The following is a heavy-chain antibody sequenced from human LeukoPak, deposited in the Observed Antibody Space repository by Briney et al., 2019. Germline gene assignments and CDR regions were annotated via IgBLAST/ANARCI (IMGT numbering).Heavy chain of an antibody. V-gene: IGHV1-8*01. CDR3: ARSRTGSYGWFDP. J-gene: IGHJ5*02. CDR1: GFTFTSYD. CDR2: MNPNNGNT. D-gene: IGHD1-26*01. Sequence: GASVKVSCKASGFTFTSYDINWVRQATGQGLEWMGWMNPNNGNTGYAQKFQGRVTMTRNTSISTAYMELSSLRSEDTAVYYCARSRTGSYGWFDPWGQGTLVTVSS.